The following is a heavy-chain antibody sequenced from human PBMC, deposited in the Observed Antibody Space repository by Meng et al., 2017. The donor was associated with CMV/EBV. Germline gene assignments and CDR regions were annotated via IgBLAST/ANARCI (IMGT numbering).Heavy chain of an antibody. D-gene: IGHD1-1*01. Sequence: QVQWLQPGAEVKSPGASVKVSGQTSGYRFSDHYMHWVRQAPGQGLEWMGWIYPNSGGTHYAQKFQDRVTMTRDTSISTVYMELSRLTSDDTAVYYCVRDHNWGPDYWGQGTLVTVSS. V-gene: IGHV1-2*02. J-gene: IGHJ4*02. CDR1: GYRFSDHY. CDR2: IYPNSGGT. CDR3: VRDHNWGPDY.